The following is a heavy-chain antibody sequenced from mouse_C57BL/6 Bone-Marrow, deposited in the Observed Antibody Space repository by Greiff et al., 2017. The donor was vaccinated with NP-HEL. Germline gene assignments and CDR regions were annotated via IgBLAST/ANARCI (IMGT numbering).Heavy chain of an antibody. Sequence: EVQLQQSGPELVKPGASVKISCKASGYTFTDYYMNWVKQSHGKSLEWIGDINPNNGGTSYNQKFTGKATLTVDKSSSTAYMELRSLTSEDSAVYYCARDDWAYYFDYWGQGTTLTVSS. CDR2: INPNNGGT. CDR1: GYTFTDYY. D-gene: IGHD4-1*01. V-gene: IGHV1-26*01. J-gene: IGHJ2*01. CDR3: ARDDWAYYFDY.